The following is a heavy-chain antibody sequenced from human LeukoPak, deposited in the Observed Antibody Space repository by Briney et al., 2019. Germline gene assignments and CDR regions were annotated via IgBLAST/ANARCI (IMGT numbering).Heavy chain of an antibody. CDR3: ATRSELVYPSIAAPPDY. J-gene: IGHJ4*02. CDR1: GFTFSSYA. CDR2: LSGSGENT. Sequence: GGSLRLSCAASGFTFSSYAMHWVRQAPGKGLEWVSGLSGSGENTIYADSVKGRFTISRDNAKNSLYLQMNSLRTEDTAVYYCATRSELVYPSIAAPPDYWGQGTLVTVSS. D-gene: IGHD6-6*01. V-gene: IGHV3-21*01.